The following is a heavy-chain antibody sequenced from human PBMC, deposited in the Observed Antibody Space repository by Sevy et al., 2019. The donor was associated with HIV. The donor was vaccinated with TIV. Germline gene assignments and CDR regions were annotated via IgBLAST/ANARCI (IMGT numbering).Heavy chain of an antibody. V-gene: IGHV4-39*01. CDR2: IYYSGST. Sequence: SETLSLTCTVSGGSISSSSYYWGWIRQPPGKGLEWIGSIYYSGSTYYNPSLKSRVTISVDTSKNQFSLKLSSVTAAVTAVYYCARRGIAARPFDYWGQGTLVTVSS. CDR1: GGSISSSSYY. D-gene: IGHD6-6*01. CDR3: ARRGIAARPFDY. J-gene: IGHJ4*02.